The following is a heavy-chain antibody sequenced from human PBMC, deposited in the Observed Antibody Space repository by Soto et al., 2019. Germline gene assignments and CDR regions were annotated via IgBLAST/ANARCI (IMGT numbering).Heavy chain of an antibody. CDR3: AIDRAGYEADAGLEP. CDR1: GFTFSSYG. V-gene: IGHV3-33*01. D-gene: IGHD5-12*01. J-gene: IGHJ5*02. CDR2: IWDDGRNK. Sequence: QVQLVESGGGVVQPGRSLRLSCAASGFTFSSYGMHWVRQAPGKGLEWVAVIWDDGRNKYYAASVKGRFTISRDNSKNTLYRQRNSLRAEDTAVYYCAIDRAGYEADAGLEPWCQGSLVPVS.